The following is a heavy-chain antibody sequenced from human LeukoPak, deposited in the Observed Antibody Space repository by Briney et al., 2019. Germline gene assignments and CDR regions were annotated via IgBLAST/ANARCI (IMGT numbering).Heavy chain of an antibody. CDR1: GYTFTSYG. CDR2: ISAYNGNT. Sequence: ASVKVSCKASGYTFTSYGISWVRQAPGQGLEWMGWISAYNGNTNYAQKLQGRVTMTTDISTSTAYMELRSLRSDDTAVYYCARDRNIVVVPAAKGEPKIMVYAESNDALDIWGQGTMVTVSS. V-gene: IGHV1-18*01. CDR3: ARDRNIVVVPAAKGEPKIMVYAESNDALDI. J-gene: IGHJ3*02. D-gene: IGHD2-2*01.